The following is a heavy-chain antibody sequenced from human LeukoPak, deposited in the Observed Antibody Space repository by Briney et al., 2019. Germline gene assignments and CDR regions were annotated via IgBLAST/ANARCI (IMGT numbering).Heavy chain of an antibody. CDR2: IYYSGST. J-gene: IGHJ4*02. Sequence: SETLSLTCTVSGGSISSYYWSWIRQPPGKGLEWIGYIYYSGSTNYNPSLKSRVTISVDTSKNQFSLQLNSVTPEDTAVYYCAGDHPSSSWESSFDFWGQGTLVTVSS. CDR3: AGDHPSSSWESSFDF. V-gene: IGHV4-59*12. CDR1: GGSISSYY. D-gene: IGHD6-13*01.